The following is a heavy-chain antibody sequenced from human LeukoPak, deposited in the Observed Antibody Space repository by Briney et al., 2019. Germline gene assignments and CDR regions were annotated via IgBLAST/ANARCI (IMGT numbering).Heavy chain of an antibody. D-gene: IGHD3-10*01. CDR3: AKDRDYYGSGSDY. CDR1: GFTFSSYT. V-gene: IGHV3-48*01. CDR2: ISPTGGAI. Sequence: GGSLRLSCAASGFTFSSYTMTWVRQAPGKGLEWVSFISPTGGAIYYADSVKGRFTISRDNAKNSLFLQMNSLRAEDTAIYYCAKDRDYYGSGSDYWGQGTLVTVSS. J-gene: IGHJ4*02.